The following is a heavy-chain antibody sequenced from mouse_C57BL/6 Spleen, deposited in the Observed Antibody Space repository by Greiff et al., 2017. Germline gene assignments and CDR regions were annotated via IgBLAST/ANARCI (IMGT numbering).Heavy chain of an antibody. CDR3: TDYDGGFDY. D-gene: IGHD2-4*01. J-gene: IGHJ2*01. V-gene: IGHV6-3*01. CDR2: IRLKSDNYAT. CDR1: GFTFSNYW. Sequence: EVKLMESGGGLVQPGGSMKLSCVASGFTFSNYWMNWVRQSPEKGLEWVAQIRLKSDNYATHYAESVKGRFTISRDDSKSSVYLQMNNLRAEDTGIYYCTDYDGGFDYWGQGTTLTVSS.